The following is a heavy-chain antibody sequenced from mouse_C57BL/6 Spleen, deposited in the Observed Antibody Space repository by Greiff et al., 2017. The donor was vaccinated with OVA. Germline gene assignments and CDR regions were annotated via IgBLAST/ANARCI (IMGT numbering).Heavy chain of an antibody. Sequence: QVQLQQPGAELVKPGASVKMSCKASGYTFTSYWITWVKQRPGQGLEWIGDIYPGSGSTNYNEKFKSKATLTVDTSSSTAYMQLSSLTSEDSAVYYGARGYYGSRGYYAIDYWGQGTSVTVSS. CDR1: GYTFTSYW. V-gene: IGHV1-55*01. J-gene: IGHJ4*01. D-gene: IGHD1-1*01. CDR2: IYPGSGST. CDR3: ARGYYGSRGYYAIDY.